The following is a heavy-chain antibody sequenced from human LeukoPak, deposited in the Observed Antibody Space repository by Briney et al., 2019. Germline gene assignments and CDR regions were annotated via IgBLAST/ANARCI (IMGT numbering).Heavy chain of an antibody. CDR1: GCSISSYY. Sequence: SETLSLTCTVSGCSISSYYWSWIRQPPGKGLEWIGYIYYSGSTNYNPSLKSRVTISVDTSKNQFSLKLSSVTAADTAVYYCARAQYYYDSSGSPTIDYWGQGTLVTVSS. V-gene: IGHV4-59*01. CDR3: ARAQYYYDSSGSPTIDY. CDR2: IYYSGST. J-gene: IGHJ4*02. D-gene: IGHD3-22*01.